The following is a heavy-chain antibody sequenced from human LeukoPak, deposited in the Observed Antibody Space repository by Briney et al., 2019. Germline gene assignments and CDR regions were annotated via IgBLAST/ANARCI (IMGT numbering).Heavy chain of an antibody. D-gene: IGHD3-22*01. CDR2: ISGTGGST. CDR3: ANWYYYENGAYWC. V-gene: IGHV3-23*01. Sequence: GGSLRLSCAASGFIFSSYAMSWVRQAPGKGLEWVSAISGTGGSTYYANSVKGRFTISRDNSKNTLYLQMNSLRAEDTAVYYCANWYYYENGAYWCWGQGTLVTVSS. CDR1: GFIFSSYA. J-gene: IGHJ4*02.